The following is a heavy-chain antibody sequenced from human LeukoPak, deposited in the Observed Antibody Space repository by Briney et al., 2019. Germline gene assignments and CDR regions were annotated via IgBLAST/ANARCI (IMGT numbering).Heavy chain of an antibody. J-gene: IGHJ6*02. D-gene: IGHD1-26*01. CDR1: GITFSSYA. Sequence: TGGSLRLSCAASGITFSSYAMSWVRQAPGKGLEWVSAISGSGRSTYYTDSVKGRFTISRDNSKNTVYLQMNSLRAEDTAVYHCAPGASGSYYYGMDVWGQGTTVTVSS. CDR3: APGASGSYYYGMDV. CDR2: ISGSGRST. V-gene: IGHV3-23*01.